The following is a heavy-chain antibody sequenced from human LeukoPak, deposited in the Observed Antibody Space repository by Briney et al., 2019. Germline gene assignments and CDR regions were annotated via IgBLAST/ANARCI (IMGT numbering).Heavy chain of an antibody. V-gene: IGHV4-34*01. CDR2: INHSGST. CDR3: ASSDSYGLMLSVRATD. J-gene: IGHJ4*02. D-gene: IGHD5-18*01. CDR1: GGSFSGYY. Sequence: SETLSLTCAVYGGSFSGYYWSWIRQPPGKGREWIGEINHSGSTNYNPSLKSRVTISVDTSKNQFSLKLSSVTAADTAVYYCASSDSYGLMLSVRATDWGQGTLVTVSS.